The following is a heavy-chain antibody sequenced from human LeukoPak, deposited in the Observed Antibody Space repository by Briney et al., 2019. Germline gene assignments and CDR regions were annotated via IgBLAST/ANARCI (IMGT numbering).Heavy chain of an antibody. V-gene: IGHV3-23*01. CDR1: GFTFSTYV. J-gene: IGHJ3*01. CDR2: FVDPVGVT. CDR3: TKGTFDH. Sequence: GGSLRLSCAASGFTFSTYVMSWVRQAPGKGLAWVSFVDPVGVTSFADSVNGRFTISRDNSKNILYLQLTTLRAEDTAIYYCTKGTFDHWGQGTLVTVSS.